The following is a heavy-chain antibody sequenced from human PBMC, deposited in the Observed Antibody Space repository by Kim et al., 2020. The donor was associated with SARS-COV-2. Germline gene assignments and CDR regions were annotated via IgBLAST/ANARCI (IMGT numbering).Heavy chain of an antibody. V-gene: IGHV4-34*01. CDR1: GGSFSGYY. D-gene: IGHD6-19*01. J-gene: IGHJ6*02. CDR2: INHSGST. Sequence: SETLSLTCAVYGGSFSGYYWSWIRQPPGKGLEWIGEINHSGSTNYNPSLKSRVTISVDTSKNQFSLKLSSVTAADTAVYYCARKRLIPNHYYYYGMDVWGQGTMVTVSS. CDR3: ARKRLIPNHYYYYGMDV.